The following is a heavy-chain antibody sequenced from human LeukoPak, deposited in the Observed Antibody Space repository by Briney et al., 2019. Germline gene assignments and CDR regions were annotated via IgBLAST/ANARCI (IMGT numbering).Heavy chain of an antibody. CDR1: GYKFTGYY. J-gene: IGHJ4*02. V-gene: IGHV1-2*02. CDR3: AREIGGILVFDY. D-gene: IGHD5-18*01. Sequence: GSVQVSCKASGYKFTGYYMHWVRQAPGQGLEWMGWINPNSGDSHHAQKFQGRVTMTRDTSISTAYMELSRLRSDDTAVYYCAREIGGILVFDYWGQGTLVTVSS. CDR2: INPNSGDS.